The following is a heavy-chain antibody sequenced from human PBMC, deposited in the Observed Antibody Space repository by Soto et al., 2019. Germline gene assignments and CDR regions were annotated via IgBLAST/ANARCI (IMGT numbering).Heavy chain of an antibody. CDR3: ARDPPYSVVLIRPLDY. V-gene: IGHV1-2*02. D-gene: IGHD3-3*01. J-gene: IGHJ4*02. CDR2: INPNSGAT. Sequence: QVQLVQSGAEVKKPGASVKVSCKVSGYTFTDYYIHWVRQAPGQGLEWMGWINPNSGATNYAQSFQGRVTMTRYTSISPAYMELSRLRSDDTAVYYCARDPPYSVVLIRPLDYWGQGTLVTVSS. CDR1: GYTFTDYY.